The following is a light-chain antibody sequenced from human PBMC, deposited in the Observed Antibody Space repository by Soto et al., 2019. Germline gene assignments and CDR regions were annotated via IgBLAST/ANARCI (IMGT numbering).Light chain of an antibody. V-gene: IGKV3-11*01. Sequence: EVVLTQSPATLSLSPGERATLSCRASENVRTFVDWYQQKPGQAPRLLIYGVSNTATGTPARIGGSWSRTDFIITISSLQSEYSAYYYYQQRSSGFTFGPGTKVDIK. CDR2: GVS. J-gene: IGKJ3*01. CDR1: ENVRTF. CDR3: QQRSSGFT.